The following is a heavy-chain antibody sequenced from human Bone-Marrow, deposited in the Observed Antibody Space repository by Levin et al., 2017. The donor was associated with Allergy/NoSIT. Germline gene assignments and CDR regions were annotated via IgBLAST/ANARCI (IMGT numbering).Heavy chain of an antibody. CDR1: GVSVTSNDW. Sequence: SQTLSLTCAVSGVSVTSNDWWNWFRQPPGKGLEWIGEISQNGRTNYSPSLKSRVTISLDRVNNHFSLKLTSMTAADTAVYYCARWKVLEGVAEEGLVGWFDPWGQGTLVTVSS. V-gene: IGHV4-4*02. CDR3: ARWKVLEGVAEEGLVGWFDP. CDR2: ISQNGRT. D-gene: IGHD6-6*01. J-gene: IGHJ5*02.